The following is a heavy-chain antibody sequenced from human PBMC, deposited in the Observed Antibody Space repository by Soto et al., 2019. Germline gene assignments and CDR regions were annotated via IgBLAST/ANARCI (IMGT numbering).Heavy chain of an antibody. J-gene: IGHJ4*02. V-gene: IGHV3-30-3*01. CDR3: ARHKRDLRFLEWSYYFDY. D-gene: IGHD3-3*01. CDR2: ISYDGSNK. CDR1: GFTFSSSA. Sequence: GGSLRLSCAASGFTFSSSAMHWVRQAPGKGLEWVAVISYDGSNKYYADSVKGRFTISRDNSKNTLYLQMNSLRAEDTAVYYCARHKRDLRFLEWSYYFDYWGQGTLVTVSS.